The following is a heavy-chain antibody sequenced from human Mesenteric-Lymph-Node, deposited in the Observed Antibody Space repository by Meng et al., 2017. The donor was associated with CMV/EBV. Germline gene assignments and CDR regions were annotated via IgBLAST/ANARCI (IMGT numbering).Heavy chain of an antibody. Sequence: ESLKISCAASGFTVSSNYMNWVRQAPGKGLEWIGSVYHSGTTYYSPSLKSRVTISADRSKNQFSLKVTSMTAADTAVYYCAREFCASSTCYSVYYGVDVWGQGTTVTVSS. J-gene: IGHJ6*02. CDR1: GFTVSSNY. V-gene: IGHV4-38-2*01. D-gene: IGHD2/OR15-2a*01. CDR3: AREFCASSTCYSVYYGVDV. CDR2: VYHSGTT.